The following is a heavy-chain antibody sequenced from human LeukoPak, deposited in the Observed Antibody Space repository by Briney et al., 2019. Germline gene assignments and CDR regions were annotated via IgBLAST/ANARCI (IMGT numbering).Heavy chain of an antibody. CDR3: ARDSRTVYYYYGMDV. Sequence: GVLRLSCAASGFTFTSYTMNWVRQAPGKGLGWLSSISSSNSDISYADSVKGRFTISRDNAKNSLYLQMNSLRAEDTAVYYCARDSRTVYYYYGMDVWGQGTTVTVSS. V-gene: IGHV3-21*01. CDR1: GFTFTSYT. CDR2: ISSSNSDI. J-gene: IGHJ6*02.